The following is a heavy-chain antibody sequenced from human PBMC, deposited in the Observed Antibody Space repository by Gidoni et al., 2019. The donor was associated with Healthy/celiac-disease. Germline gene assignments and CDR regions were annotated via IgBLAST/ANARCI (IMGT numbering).Heavy chain of an antibody. CDR3: ARGRGRIAVAGPLGYFDL. J-gene: IGHJ2*01. CDR2: INHSGST. CDR1: VGSFSGYY. V-gene: IGHV4-34*01. D-gene: IGHD6-19*01. Sequence: QVQLQQWGAGLLKPSETLSLTCAVYVGSFSGYYWSWIRQPPGKGLEWIGEINHSGSTNYNPSLKSRVTISVDTSKNQCSLKLSSVTAADTAVYYCARGRGRIAVAGPLGYFDLWGRGTLVTVSS.